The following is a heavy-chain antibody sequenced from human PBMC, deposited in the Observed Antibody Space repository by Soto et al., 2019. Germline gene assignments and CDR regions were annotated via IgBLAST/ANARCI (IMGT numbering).Heavy chain of an antibody. Sequence: PSETLSLTCAVYGGSFSDYYWSWIRQPPGKGLEWIGEINHSGSTNYIPSLKSRVTISVDTSKNQFSLKLTSVTAADTAVYFCARGRAAAGTEGWFDPWGQGTLVTVS. D-gene: IGHD6-13*01. CDR1: GGSFSDYY. V-gene: IGHV4-34*01. CDR2: INHSGST. J-gene: IGHJ5*02. CDR3: ARGRAAAGTEGWFDP.